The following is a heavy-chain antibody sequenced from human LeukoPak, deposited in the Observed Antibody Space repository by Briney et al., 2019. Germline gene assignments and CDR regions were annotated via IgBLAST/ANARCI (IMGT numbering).Heavy chain of an antibody. CDR1: GGSFSGYY. V-gene: IGHV4-34*01. Sequence: NPSETLSLTCAVYGGSFSGYYWSWIRQPPGKGLEWIGEINHSGSTNYNPSLKSRVTISVDTSKNQFSLKLSSVTAADTAVYYCARLLRFFGTGYYYGMHVWGQGTTVTVSS. D-gene: IGHD3-3*01. CDR3: ARLLRFFGTGYYYGMHV. CDR2: INHSGST. J-gene: IGHJ6*02.